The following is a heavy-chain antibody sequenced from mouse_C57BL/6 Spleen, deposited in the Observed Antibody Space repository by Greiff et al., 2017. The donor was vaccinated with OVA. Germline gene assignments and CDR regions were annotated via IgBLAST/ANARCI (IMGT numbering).Heavy chain of an antibody. V-gene: IGHV1-5*01. CDR2: IYPGNSAT. Sequence: VQLQQSGTVLARPGASVKMSCKTSGYTFTSYWMHWVKQRPGQGLEWIGAIYPGNSATSYNQKFKGKAKLNAVTSASTAYRELSRLTNEDSAVYYGTSNGYVYWYCDVWGTGTTVTVSS. J-gene: IGHJ1*03. CDR1: GYTFTSYW. CDR3: TSNGYVYWYCDV. D-gene: IGHD2-2*01.